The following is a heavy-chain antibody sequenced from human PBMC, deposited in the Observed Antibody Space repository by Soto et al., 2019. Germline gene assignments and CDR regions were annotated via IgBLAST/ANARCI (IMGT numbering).Heavy chain of an antibody. CDR3: ATRGPGAYSSGDQCPPFDH. J-gene: IGHJ4*03. Sequence: SETLSLTCTVSGGSISSGDYYWSWIRQPPGKGLEWIGNIYYSGSTYYNPSLKSRVTISVDTSKNQFSLKLSSVTAADTAVYYCATRGPGAYSSGDQCPPFDHSGHGILITVSS. CDR1: GGSISSGDYY. D-gene: IGHD2-21*01. V-gene: IGHV4-30-4*01. CDR2: IYYSGST.